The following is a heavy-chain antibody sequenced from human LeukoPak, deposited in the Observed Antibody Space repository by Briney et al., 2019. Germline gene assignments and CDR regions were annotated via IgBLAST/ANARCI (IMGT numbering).Heavy chain of an antibody. CDR1: GGSFSGYY. CDR3: ARDPASHIVVVTPYYFDY. J-gene: IGHJ4*02. Sequence: SETLSLTCGVYGGSFSGYYWSWIRQTPGKGLEWIGEINHSGSTNYNPSLKSRVTMSVDTSKNQFSLKLSSVTAADTAVYYCARDPASHIVVVTPYYFDYWGQGTLVTVSS. D-gene: IGHD2-21*02. CDR2: INHSGST. V-gene: IGHV4-34*01.